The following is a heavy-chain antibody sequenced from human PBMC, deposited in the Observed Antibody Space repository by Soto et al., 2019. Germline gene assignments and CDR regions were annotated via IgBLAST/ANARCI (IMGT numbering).Heavy chain of an antibody. V-gene: IGHV3-74*01. CDR2: INSDGTTT. J-gene: IGHJ6*02. Sequence: EAQVVESGGGVVQPGGSLRLSCAGSGFTFSGYWMHWVRQSPGKGLVWVSRINSDGTTTAYADSVKGRFTISRDNSKNTLYLHMSSLRAEDTAVYYCTHCSGESCHGGYFGMDVWGQGTTVTVSS. CDR3: THCSGESCHGGYFGMDV. D-gene: IGHD2-15*01. CDR1: GFTFSGYW.